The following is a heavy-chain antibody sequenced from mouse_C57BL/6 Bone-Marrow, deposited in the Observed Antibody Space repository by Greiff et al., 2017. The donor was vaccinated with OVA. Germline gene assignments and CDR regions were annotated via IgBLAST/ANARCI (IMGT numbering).Heavy chain of an antibody. V-gene: IGHV1-50*01. J-gene: IGHJ3*01. CDR3: ARHDGYFWFAY. Sequence: VKLQQPGAELVKPGASVKLSCKASGYTFTSYWMQWVKQRPGQGLEWIGEIDPSDSYTNYNQKFKGKATLTVDTSSSTAYMQLSSLTSEDSAVYYCARHDGYFWFAYWGQGTLVTVSA. CDR1: GYTFTSYW. D-gene: IGHD2-3*01. CDR2: IDPSDSYT.